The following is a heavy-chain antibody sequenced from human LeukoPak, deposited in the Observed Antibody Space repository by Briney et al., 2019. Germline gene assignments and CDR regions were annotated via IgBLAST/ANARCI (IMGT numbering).Heavy chain of an antibody. V-gene: IGHV3-48*03. CDR1: GFTFSNHG. CDR3: AELGITMIGGV. J-gene: IGHJ6*04. CDR2: ISPGGDTP. Sequence: PGGSLRLSCAASGFTFSNHGMNWVRQAPGKGLEWVSGISPGGDTPYYADSVKGRFTISRDNAKNSLYLQMNSLRAEDTAVYYCAELGITMIGGVWGKGTTVTISS. D-gene: IGHD3-10*02.